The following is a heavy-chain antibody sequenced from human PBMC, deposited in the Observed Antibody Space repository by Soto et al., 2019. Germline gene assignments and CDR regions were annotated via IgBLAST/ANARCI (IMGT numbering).Heavy chain of an antibody. J-gene: IGHJ6*02. D-gene: IGHD6-19*01. CDR3: AREKGKAVTGTYYYYGMDV. V-gene: IGHV1-18*04. CDR1: GYTFTSYG. CDR2: ISPYTGNT. Sequence: QVQLVQSGAEVKRPGASLKVSCKASGYTFTSYGINWVRQAPGQGLEWMGWISPYTGNTNYAQEFQGRVTMTADTSTSTAYMELRILRSDDNAVYYCAREKGKAVTGTYYYYGMDVWGQGTTVTVSS.